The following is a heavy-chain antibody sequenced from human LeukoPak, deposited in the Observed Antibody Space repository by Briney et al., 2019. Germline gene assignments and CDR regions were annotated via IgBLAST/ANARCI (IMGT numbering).Heavy chain of an antibody. D-gene: IGHD5-18*01. CDR2: INPNSGGT. Sequence: GASVKVSCKVSGYTFTVYYMHWVRQAPGQGLEWLGWINPNSGGTNYAQNFQGRVTMTRDTSISTAYMELSRLRSDDTAVYYCARDRSANRGYSYGWVYYYYGMDVWGQGTTVTVSS. V-gene: IGHV1-2*02. J-gene: IGHJ6*02. CDR1: GYTFTVYY. CDR3: ARDRSANRGYSYGWVYYYYGMDV.